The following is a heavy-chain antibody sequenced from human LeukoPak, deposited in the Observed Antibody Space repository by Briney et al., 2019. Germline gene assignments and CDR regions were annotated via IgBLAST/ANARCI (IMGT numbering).Heavy chain of an antibody. Sequence: SVKVSCKAFGYTFTSNYMHWVRQAPGQGLEWMGGILPIFDTGNYAQKFQGRVTVTADASTSTAYMELSSLRSEDTAVYYCARSNYGGHSGVWFDPWGQGTLVTVSS. CDR1: GYTFTSNY. CDR2: ILPIFDTG. V-gene: IGHV1-69*13. J-gene: IGHJ5*02. D-gene: IGHD4-23*01. CDR3: ARSNYGGHSGVWFDP.